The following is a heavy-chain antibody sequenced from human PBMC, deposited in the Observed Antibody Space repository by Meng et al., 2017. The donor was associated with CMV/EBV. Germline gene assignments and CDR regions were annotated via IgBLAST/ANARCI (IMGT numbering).Heavy chain of an antibody. CDR2: INWNSDTM. J-gene: IGHJ4*02. V-gene: IGHV3-9*01. D-gene: IGHD6-6*01. CDR1: GFVFEDYA. Sequence: GGSLRLSCAASGFVFEDYAMHWVRQAPGQGLEWVSGINWNSDTMDYADSVKGRFTISRDNAKNSLYLQMNNLRAEDAVFYYCAKNMDGQLVRGHFDSWGQGTLVTVSS. CDR3: AKNMDGQLVRGHFDS.